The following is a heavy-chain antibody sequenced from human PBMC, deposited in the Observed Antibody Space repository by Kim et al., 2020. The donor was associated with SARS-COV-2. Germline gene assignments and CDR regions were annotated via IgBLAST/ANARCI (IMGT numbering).Heavy chain of an antibody. CDR2: ISSSSTI. CDR1: GFTFSSYS. CDR3: ARALPYGSGGASDY. J-gene: IGHJ4*02. V-gene: IGHV3-48*02. Sequence: GGSLRLSCAASGFTFSSYSMNWVRQAPGKGLEWVSYISSSSTIYYADSVKGRFTISRDNAKNSLYLQMNSLRDEDTAVYYCARALPYGSGGASDYWGQGTLVTVSS. D-gene: IGHD3-10*01.